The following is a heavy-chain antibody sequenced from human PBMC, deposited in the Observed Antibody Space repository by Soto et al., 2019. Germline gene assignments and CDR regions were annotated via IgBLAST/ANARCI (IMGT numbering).Heavy chain of an antibody. CDR1: RDTFTSYY. CDR2: ITPHGGST. D-gene: IGHD1-26*01. J-gene: IGHJ5*02. CDR3: ARSSGGNFGIIIEGTNWFAP. V-gene: IGHV1-46*01. Sequence: ASVKVSCKAPRDTFTSYYINWVRQAPGQGLEWMGVITPHGGSTAYAQKFKGRVTLTRDTSASTVYREVSSLTSEDTAMYYCARSSGGNFGIIIEGTNWFAPWGQGTLVTVSS.